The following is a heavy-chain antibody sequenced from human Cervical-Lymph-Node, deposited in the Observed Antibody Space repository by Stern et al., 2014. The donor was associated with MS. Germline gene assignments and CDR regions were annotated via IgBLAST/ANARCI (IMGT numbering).Heavy chain of an antibody. J-gene: IGHJ4*02. D-gene: IGHD1-7*01. V-gene: IGHV6-1*01. CDR3: ARRAFGNFYFDY. Sequence: QVQLVESGPGLVKPSQALSLTCAISGDSVSGNNVAWNWIRQSPSRGLEWLGTTYYRSRWYNDYAVSVKSRVTISPDTSKNQFSLQLNSVTPEDTAVYYCARRAFGNFYFDYWSQGTLVTVSS. CDR2: TYYRSRWYN. CDR1: GDSVSGNNVA.